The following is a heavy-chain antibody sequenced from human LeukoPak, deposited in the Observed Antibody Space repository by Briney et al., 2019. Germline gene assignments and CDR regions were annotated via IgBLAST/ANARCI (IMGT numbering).Heavy chain of an antibody. Sequence: GGSLRLSCAASGFTFSSYAMSWVRQAPGKGLEWVSAISGSGGSTYYADSVKGRLTISRDNSKNTLYLQMNSLRAEDTAVYYCTKVPWVVVVPAAIGNWFDPWGQGTLVTVSS. V-gene: IGHV3-23*01. CDR1: GFTFSSYA. CDR3: TKVPWVVVVPAAIGNWFDP. CDR2: ISGSGGST. J-gene: IGHJ5*02. D-gene: IGHD2-2*01.